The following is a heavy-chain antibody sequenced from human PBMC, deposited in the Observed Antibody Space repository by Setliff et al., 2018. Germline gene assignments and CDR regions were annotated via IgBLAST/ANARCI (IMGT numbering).Heavy chain of an antibody. Sequence: GGSLRLSCATSGFTFSSYWMSWVRQAPGKGLEWVANIKRDGREIYYVDSVKGRFTISRDNAKNSLYLQMNSLRAEDTAVYYCARALGGNYFDYWGPGILVTVSS. D-gene: IGHD2-15*01. V-gene: IGHV3-7*03. J-gene: IGHJ4*02. CDR2: IKRDGREI. CDR3: ARALGGNYFDY. CDR1: GFTFSSYW.